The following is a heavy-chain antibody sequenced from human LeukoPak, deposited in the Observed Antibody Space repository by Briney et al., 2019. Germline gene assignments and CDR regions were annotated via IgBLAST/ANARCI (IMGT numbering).Heavy chain of an antibody. Sequence: PSETLSLTCAVYGGSFSGYYWSWIRQPPGKGLEWTGEINHSGSTNYNPSLKSRVTISVDTSKNQFSLKLSSVTAADTAVYYCARGNSKDYDFWSGYQNYFDYWGQGTLVTVSS. J-gene: IGHJ4*02. V-gene: IGHV4-34*01. CDR1: GGSFSGYY. CDR3: ARGNSKDYDFWSGYQNYFDY. D-gene: IGHD3-3*01. CDR2: INHSGST.